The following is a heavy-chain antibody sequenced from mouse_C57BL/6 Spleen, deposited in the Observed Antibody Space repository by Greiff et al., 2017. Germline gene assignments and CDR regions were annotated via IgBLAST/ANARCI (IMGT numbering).Heavy chain of an antibody. CDR2: IRLKSDNYAT. V-gene: IGHV6-3*01. J-gene: IGHJ3*01. Sequence: EVKLEESGGGLVQPGGSMKLSCVASGFTFSNYWMNWVRQSPEKGLEWVAQIRLKSDNYATHYAESVKGRFTISRDDSKSSVYLQMNNLRAEDTGIYYCTGGPGSFAYWGQGTLVTVSA. CDR1: GFTFSNYW. CDR3: TGGPGSFAY. D-gene: IGHD4-1*01.